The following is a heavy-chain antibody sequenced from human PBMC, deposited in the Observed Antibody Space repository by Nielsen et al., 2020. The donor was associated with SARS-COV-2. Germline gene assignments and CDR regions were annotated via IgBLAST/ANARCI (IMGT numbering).Heavy chain of an antibody. V-gene: IGHV1-2*04. CDR3: ARGYGMIVVAHHAFDI. D-gene: IGHD3-22*01. Sequence: ASVKVSCKASGYTFTGYYMHWVRQAPGQGLEWMGWINPNSGGTNYAQKFQGWVTMTRDTSISTAYMELSRLRSDDTAVYYCARGYGMIVVAHHAFDIWGQGTMGTVSS. J-gene: IGHJ3*02. CDR1: GYTFTGYY. CDR2: INPNSGGT.